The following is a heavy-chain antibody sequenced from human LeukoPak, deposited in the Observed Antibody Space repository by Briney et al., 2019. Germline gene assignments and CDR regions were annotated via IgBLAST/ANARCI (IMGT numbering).Heavy chain of an antibody. V-gene: IGHV3-7*01. CDR2: IKQDGREK. Sequence: GGSLRLSCVGSGFTFSSHWMSWVRQAPGKGPEWVANIKQDGREKHYVDSVEGRFTISRDNAKSSLYLQMNSLRAEDTAVYYCTRDEAAATNWGQGTLVTVS. CDR3: TRDEAAATN. D-gene: IGHD6-13*01. J-gene: IGHJ4*02. CDR1: GFTFSSHW.